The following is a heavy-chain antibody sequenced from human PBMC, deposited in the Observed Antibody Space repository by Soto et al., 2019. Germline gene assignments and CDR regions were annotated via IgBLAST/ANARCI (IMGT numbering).Heavy chain of an antibody. V-gene: IGHV3-11*06. Sequence: QVQLVESGGGLVQPGVSLRLSCAASGFTFSDYYMCWIRQAPGKGLEWVSYISSSSSYTNYADSVKGRFTISRDNAKNSRYLQMNSLRAEDTDVYYCVRYQLHNPFDYWGQGTLVTVSS. J-gene: IGHJ4*02. CDR2: ISSSSSYT. CDR3: VRYQLHNPFDY. D-gene: IGHD2-2*01. CDR1: GFTFSDYY.